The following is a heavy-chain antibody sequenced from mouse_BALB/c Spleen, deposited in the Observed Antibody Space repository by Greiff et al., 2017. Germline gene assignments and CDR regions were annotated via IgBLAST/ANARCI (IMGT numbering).Heavy chain of an antibody. CDR2: INPGSGGT. CDR3: AIIYYDYGGFAY. Sequence: QVQLQQSGAELVRPGTSVKVSCKASGYAFTNYLIEWVKQRPGQGLEWIGVINPGSGGTNYNEKFKGKATLTADKSSSTAYMQLSSLTSDDSAVYFCAIIYYDYGGFAYWGQGTLVTVSA. CDR1: GYAFTNYL. D-gene: IGHD2-4*01. V-gene: IGHV1-54*01. J-gene: IGHJ3*01.